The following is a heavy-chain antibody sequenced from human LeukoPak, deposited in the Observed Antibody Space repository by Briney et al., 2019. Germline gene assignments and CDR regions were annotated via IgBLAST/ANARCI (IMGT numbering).Heavy chain of an antibody. CDR3: AKRADNTHYAFDY. D-gene: IGHD3-16*01. CDR1: GFTFSNSG. J-gene: IGHJ4*02. Sequence: PGGSLRLSCAASGFTFSNSGMHWARQAPGKGLEWVSFILYDGSNQYYADSVKGRSTISRDNSKNTLYLQMNSLRVEDTAVYYCAKRADNTHYAFDYWGQGTLVTVSS. V-gene: IGHV3-30*18. CDR2: ILYDGSNQ.